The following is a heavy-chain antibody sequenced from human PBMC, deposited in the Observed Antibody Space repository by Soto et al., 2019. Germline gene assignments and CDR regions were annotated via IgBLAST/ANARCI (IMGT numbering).Heavy chain of an antibody. D-gene: IGHD3-3*01. CDR3: ARGVGYNYGMDV. CDR1: GYTFTSYG. CDR2: ISAYNGNT. V-gene: IGHV1-18*01. J-gene: IGHJ6*02. Sequence: QVQLVQSGAEVKKPGASVKVSCKASGYTFTSYGISWVRQAPGQGLEWMGWISAYNGNTNYAQELQGRVTMTTATSTSPASMALRSLRSADTAVYFCARGVGYNYGMDVRGQGTTVTVSS.